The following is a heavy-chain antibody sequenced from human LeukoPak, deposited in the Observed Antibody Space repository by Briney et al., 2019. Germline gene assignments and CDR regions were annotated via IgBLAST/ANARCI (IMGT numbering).Heavy chain of an antibody. CDR2: IYTSGGT. J-gene: IGHJ6*03. CDR1: GGSISDYY. CDR3: ARTSTLGGYYFCYMDV. V-gene: IGHV4-4*07. Sequence: PSETLSLTCTVSGGSISDYYWSWIRQPAGKGLEWIGRIYTSGGTDYNPSLKSRVTMSVDTSKNQFSLEPNSVTAADTAVYCCARTSTLGGYYFCYMDVWGKGTTVSVSS.